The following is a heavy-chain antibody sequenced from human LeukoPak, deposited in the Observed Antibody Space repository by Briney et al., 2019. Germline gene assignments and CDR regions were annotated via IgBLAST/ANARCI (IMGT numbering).Heavy chain of an antibody. J-gene: IGHJ4*02. Sequence: GGSLRLSCAGSGFSFSSHWMSWVRQAPGKGLEWVANIKEDGSETFYVDSVKGRFTVSRDNAKNSLYLQMSSLRAEDTAVYYCARLYSTGCYGGPDYWGQGTLVTVSS. CDR2: IKEDGSET. V-gene: IGHV3-7*01. CDR3: ARLYSTGCYGGPDY. CDR1: GFSFSSHW. D-gene: IGHD6-19*01.